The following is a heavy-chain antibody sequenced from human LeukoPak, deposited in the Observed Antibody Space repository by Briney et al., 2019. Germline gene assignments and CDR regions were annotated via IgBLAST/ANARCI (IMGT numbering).Heavy chain of an antibody. D-gene: IGHD6-19*01. CDR3: ARDEGRHSSAWD. J-gene: IGHJ4*02. CDR2: ITASGST. V-gene: IGHV4-4*07. CDR1: GGSISSHY. Sequence: PSETLSLACTVSGGSISSHYWSWIRQPAGEGLEWIGRITASGSTNCNPSLRGRVTMSVDTSKSHFSLKLSSVTAAATAVYYCARDEGRHSSAWDWGQGSLVTVPS.